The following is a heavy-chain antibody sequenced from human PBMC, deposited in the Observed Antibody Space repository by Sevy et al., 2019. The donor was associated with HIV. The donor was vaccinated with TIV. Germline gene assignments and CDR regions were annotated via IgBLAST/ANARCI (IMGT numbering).Heavy chain of an antibody. CDR3: AKIRITMVQGVIPRGAFDI. CDR2: IRYDGSNK. D-gene: IGHD3-10*01. V-gene: IGHV3-30*02. J-gene: IGHJ3*02. Sequence: GGSLRLSCAASGFTFSSYGMHWVRQAPGKGLEWVAFIRYDGSNKYYADSVKGRFTISRDNSKNTLYLQMNNLRAEDTAVYYCAKIRITMVQGVIPRGAFDIWGQGTMVTVSS. CDR1: GFTFSSYG.